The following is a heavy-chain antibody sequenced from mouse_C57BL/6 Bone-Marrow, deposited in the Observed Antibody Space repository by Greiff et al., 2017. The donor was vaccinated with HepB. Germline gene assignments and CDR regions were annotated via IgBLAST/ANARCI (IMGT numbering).Heavy chain of an antibody. CDR3: AREGEFAY. V-gene: IGHV1-59*01. CDR2: IDPSDSYT. Sequence: QVQLQQPGAELVRPGTSVKLSCKASGYTFTSYWMHWVKQRPGQGLEWIGVIDPSDSYTNYNQKFKGKATLTVDTSSSTAYMQLSSLTSEDSAVYYCAREGEFAYWGQGTLVTVSA. CDR1: GYTFTSYW. J-gene: IGHJ3*01.